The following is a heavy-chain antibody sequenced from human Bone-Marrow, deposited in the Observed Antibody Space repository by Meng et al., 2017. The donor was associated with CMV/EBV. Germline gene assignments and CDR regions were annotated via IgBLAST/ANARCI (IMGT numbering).Heavy chain of an antibody. V-gene: IGHV3-53*01. J-gene: IGHJ5*02. CDR2: IYSGGST. Sequence: GESLKISCAASGFTFSSYAMSWVRQAPGKGLGWVSVIYSGGSTYYADSVKGRFTISRDNSKNTLYLQMNSLRTEDTAVYYCARVWTRYLIRSWGQGTLVTVSS. D-gene: IGHD3-16*01. CDR1: GFTFSSYA. CDR3: ARVWTRYLIRS.